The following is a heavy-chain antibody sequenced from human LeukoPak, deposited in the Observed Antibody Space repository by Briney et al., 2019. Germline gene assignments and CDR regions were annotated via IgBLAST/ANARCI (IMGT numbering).Heavy chain of an antibody. CDR2: INPNSGGT. CDR3: TREYCSGGSCYSDY. Sequence: ASVKASCKASGYSFTGYYMHWVRQAPGQGLEWMGWINPNSGGTNYAQKFQGRVTMTRDTSISTAYMELSSLRSDDTAVYYCTREYCSGGSCYSDYWGQGTLVTVSS. CDR1: GYSFTGYY. D-gene: IGHD2-15*01. J-gene: IGHJ4*02. V-gene: IGHV1-2*02.